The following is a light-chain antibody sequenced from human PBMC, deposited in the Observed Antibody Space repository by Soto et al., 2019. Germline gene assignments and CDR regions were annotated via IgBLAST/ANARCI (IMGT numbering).Light chain of an antibody. CDR2: KDS. J-gene: IGLJ3*02. Sequence: SYELTQPSSVSVSPGQTARITCSGDVLATKYARWFQQKPGQAPVLVIYKDSERPSGIPERFSGSTSGSTVTLTISGAQVDDEADYYCSSAADSSRVFGGGTKLTVL. CDR3: SSAADSSRV. CDR1: VLATKY. V-gene: IGLV3-27*01.